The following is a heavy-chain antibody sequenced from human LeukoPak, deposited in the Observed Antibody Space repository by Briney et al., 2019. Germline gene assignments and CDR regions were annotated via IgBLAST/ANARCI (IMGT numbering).Heavy chain of an antibody. CDR1: SGSISSSGYS. Sequence: SETQSLTCAVSSGSISSSGYSWNWIRQPPGKGLEWIGYIYHSGSTYYNPSLKSRVTVSVDRSKNQFSLKLSSVTAADTAVYYCARGATTVVNPYYFDYWGQGTLVTVSS. CDR3: ARGATTVVNPYYFDY. D-gene: IGHD4-23*01. CDR2: IYHSGST. V-gene: IGHV4-30-2*01. J-gene: IGHJ4*02.